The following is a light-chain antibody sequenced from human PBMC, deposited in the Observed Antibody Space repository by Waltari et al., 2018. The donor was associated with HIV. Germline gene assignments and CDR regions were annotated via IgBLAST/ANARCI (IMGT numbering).Light chain of an antibody. CDR3: SSYAGRNNYV. CDR1: SSDVGGYKY. J-gene: IGLJ1*01. Sequence: QSALTQPPSASGSPGQSVTISCTGTSSDVGGYKYVSWYQQHPGKAPKLMIYEVSKRPSGVPVRFSGSKSGNTASLTVSGLQAEDEADYYCSSYAGRNNYVFGTGTKVTVL. V-gene: IGLV2-8*01. CDR2: EVS.